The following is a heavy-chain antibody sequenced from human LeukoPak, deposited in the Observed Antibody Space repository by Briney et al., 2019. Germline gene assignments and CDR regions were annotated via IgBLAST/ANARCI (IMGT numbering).Heavy chain of an antibody. Sequence: SETLSLTCTVSGGSISSSSYYWGWIRQPPGKGREWIGSIYYSGSTYYNPSLKSRVTISVDTSKNQFSLKLSSVTAADTAVYYCARLHDFWSGYHLDYWGQGTLVTVSS. D-gene: IGHD3-3*01. J-gene: IGHJ4*02. CDR3: ARLHDFWSGYHLDY. CDR1: GGSISSSSYY. V-gene: IGHV4-39*01. CDR2: IYYSGST.